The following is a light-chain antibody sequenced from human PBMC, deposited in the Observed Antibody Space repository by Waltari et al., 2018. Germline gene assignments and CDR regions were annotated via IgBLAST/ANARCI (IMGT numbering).Light chain of an antibody. CDR1: QYIRSD. J-gene: IGKJ5*01. CDR3: QQCNTWPIT. V-gene: IGKV3D-15*01. CDR2: DAS. Sequence: IVMMQSPVTLSVSPVESATLSCRASQYIRSDLAWYQQKPGQATRLLIYDASARATGIPARFSGSGSGTEFTLTISSLKSEESAVYYGQQCNTWPITFGQGTRLEI.